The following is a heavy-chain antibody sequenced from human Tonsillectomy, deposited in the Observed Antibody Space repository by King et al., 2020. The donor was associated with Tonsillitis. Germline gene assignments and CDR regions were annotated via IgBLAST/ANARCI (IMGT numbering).Heavy chain of an antibody. J-gene: IGHJ6*03. D-gene: IGHD5-12*01. Sequence: QLVQSGAEVKKPGASVKVSCKASGYTFTNYGISWVRQAPGQGLEWMGWISASLGNTNYAQRLQGRVTMTTDTSSSTVYMELRSLRSDDTAVYYCARVQKWPTYYYYYYMDVWGKGTTVTVSS. V-gene: IGHV1-18*01. CDR2: ISASLGNT. CDR3: ARVQKWPTYYYYYYMDV. CDR1: GYTFTNYG.